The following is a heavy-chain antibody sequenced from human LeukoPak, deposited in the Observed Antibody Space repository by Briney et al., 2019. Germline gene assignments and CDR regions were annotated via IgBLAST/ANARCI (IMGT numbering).Heavy chain of an antibody. CDR1: GFTFSSDV. V-gene: IGHV3-23*01. Sequence: GGSLRLSCAASGFTFSSDVMSWVRQAPGKGLEWVSAISGSGGRTYYADSVKGRFTISRDNAQNSLYLQMNSLRVEDTAIYYCARDPYNGAYSEGYYYYYMDVWGKGTTVTVSS. D-gene: IGHD1-1*01. J-gene: IGHJ6*03. CDR3: ARDPYNGAYSEGYYYYYMDV. CDR2: ISGSGGRT.